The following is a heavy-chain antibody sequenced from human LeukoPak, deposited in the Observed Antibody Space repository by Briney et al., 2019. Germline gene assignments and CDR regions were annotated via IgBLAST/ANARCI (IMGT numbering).Heavy chain of an antibody. CDR3: ARDGSGGGYDFDY. CDR1: GFTFNAYT. Sequence: GGSLRLSCAASGFTFNAYTMNWARQAPGKGLEWVSSISSSSASLFHADSVKGRFTISRDDSKNSLYLQMNSLRVEDTAVYYCARDGSGGGYDFDYWGQGTLVTVSS. D-gene: IGHD5-12*01. V-gene: IGHV3-21*01. J-gene: IGHJ4*02. CDR2: ISSSSASL.